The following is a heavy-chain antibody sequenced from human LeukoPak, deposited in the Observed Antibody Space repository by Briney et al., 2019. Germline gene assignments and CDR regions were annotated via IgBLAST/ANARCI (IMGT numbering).Heavy chain of an antibody. J-gene: IGHJ6*02. CDR1: GFTFSNYW. CDR3: SRDSLSSCGGDCYSGLDV. D-gene: IGHD2-21*02. CDR2: IKSDGSST. V-gene: IGHV3-74*01. Sequence: QPGGSLRLSCAASGFTFSNYWMHWVRQAPGEALMWVSRIKSDGSSTTYADSVKGRFTISRDNAKNTLYLQMNSLRAEDTAVYYCSRDSLSSCGGDCYSGLDVWGQGTTVTVSS.